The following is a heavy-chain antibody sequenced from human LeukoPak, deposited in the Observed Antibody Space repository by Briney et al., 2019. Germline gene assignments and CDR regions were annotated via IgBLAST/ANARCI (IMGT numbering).Heavy chain of an antibody. CDR1: GYTFTSYG. D-gene: IGHD3-3*01. CDR3: ARAVLWGNNDFWSGFEAFDI. Sequence: ASVKVSCKASGYTFTSYGISWVRQAPGQGLEWMGWISAYNGNTNYAQKPQGRVTMTTDTSTNTAYMELRSLRSDDTAVYYCARAVLWGNNDFWSGFEAFDIWGQGTMVTVSS. CDR2: ISAYNGNT. J-gene: IGHJ3*02. V-gene: IGHV1-18*01.